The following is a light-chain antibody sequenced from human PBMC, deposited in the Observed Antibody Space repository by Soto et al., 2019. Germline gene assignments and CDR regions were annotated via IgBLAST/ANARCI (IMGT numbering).Light chain of an antibody. CDR2: GAS. J-gene: IGKJ5*01. Sequence: EIVLTQSPGTLSLSPGERATLSCRASQSVSSDYLAWYHQKPGQPPRLLIYGASSRATGIPDRFSGSGSGKDFTLTISRLEPEDFAVYYCHQYGSSPTFGQGTRLEIK. CDR3: HQYGSSPT. V-gene: IGKV3-20*01. CDR1: QSVSSDY.